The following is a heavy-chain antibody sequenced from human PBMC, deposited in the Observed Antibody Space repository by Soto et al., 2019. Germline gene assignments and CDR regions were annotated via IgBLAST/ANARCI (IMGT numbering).Heavy chain of an antibody. CDR2: MSLDGSNQ. CDR3: ARDLKLSDHHFDYGIDI. CDR1: GFTFGDYA. Sequence: PVGSLRLSCAASGFTFGDYAMHWVRQAPGKGLDWVAVMSLDGSNQYYADSVKGRFTISRDNSKSTLYLQMNSLTTEDTGVYFCARDLKLSDHHFDYGIDIWGQGTPVTVS. V-gene: IGHV3-30-3*01. J-gene: IGHJ6*02.